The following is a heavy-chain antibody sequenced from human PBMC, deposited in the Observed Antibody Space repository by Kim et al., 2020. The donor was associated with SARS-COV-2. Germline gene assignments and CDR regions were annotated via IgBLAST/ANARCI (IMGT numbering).Heavy chain of an antibody. D-gene: IGHD5-18*01. CDR3: ARSGWDGYSYRAEYFQH. CDR2: ISYSGTT. Sequence: SETLSLTCTVFGGSISNYYWSWIRQSPGKGLQWLGYISYSGTTNYNPSLKSRVTISVDTSRSQFSLKLSSVTAADTAMYYCARSGWDGYSYRAEYFQHWGQGTLVTVSS. J-gene: IGHJ1*01. CDR1: GGSISNYY. V-gene: IGHV4-59*01.